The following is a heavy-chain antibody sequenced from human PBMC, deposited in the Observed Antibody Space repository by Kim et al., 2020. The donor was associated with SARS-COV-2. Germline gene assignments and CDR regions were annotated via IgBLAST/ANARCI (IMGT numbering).Heavy chain of an antibody. J-gene: IGHJ4*02. D-gene: IGHD5-12*01. Sequence: SETLSLTCTVSGGSISSSSYYWAWIRQPPGKGPEWIGGVSYSGTTYYNPSLGSRVIMSVDMSKNQFSLKVTSVTAADTAVYYCAGALRDGYTGRKFDYWGQGTLVTVSS. CDR3: AGALRDGYTGRKFDY. V-gene: IGHV4-39*07. CDR2: VSYSGTT. CDR1: GGSISSSSYY.